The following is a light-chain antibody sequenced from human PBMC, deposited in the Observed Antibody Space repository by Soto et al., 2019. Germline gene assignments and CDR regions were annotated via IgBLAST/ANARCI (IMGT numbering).Light chain of an antibody. J-gene: IGLJ1*01. V-gene: IGLV2-8*01. CDR3: SPYAGSNHLGV. CDR2: EVS. Sequence: QSSLTQPPSASGSPGQSVTISCTGTSSDVGGYNYVSWYQQHPGKAPKLMIYEVSKRPSGVPDRFSGSKSGNTASLTVSGLQAEDEADYYCSPYAGSNHLGVLGTWTKLTVL. CDR1: SSDVGGYNY.